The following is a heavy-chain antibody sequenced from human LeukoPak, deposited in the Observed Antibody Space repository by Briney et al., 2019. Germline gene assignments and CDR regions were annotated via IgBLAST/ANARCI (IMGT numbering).Heavy chain of an antibody. CDR1: GGSISNNY. CDR3: ARGDPSGRPGIAFDY. V-gene: IGHV4-59*01. J-gene: IGHJ4*02. CDR2: FHDSEST. D-gene: IGHD1-26*01. Sequence: SETLSLTCTVSGGSISNNYWSWIRQPPGKGLEWIGHFHDSESTNYNPSLKSRVTISVDTSKNQFSLKLSSVTAADTAVYYCARGDPSGRPGIAFDYWGQGALVTVSS.